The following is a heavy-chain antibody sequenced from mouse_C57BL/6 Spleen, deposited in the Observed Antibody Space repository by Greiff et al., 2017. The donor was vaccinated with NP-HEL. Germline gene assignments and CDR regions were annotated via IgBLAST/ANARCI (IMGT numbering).Heavy chain of an antibody. CDR2: ISYDGSN. J-gene: IGHJ3*01. V-gene: IGHV3-6*01. CDR1: GYSITSGYY. D-gene: IGHD2-4*01. CDR3: ARDFYYDYVWFAY. Sequence: VQLQQSGPGIVKPSQSLSLTCSVTGYSITSGYYWNWIRQFPGNKLEWMGYISYDGSNNYNPSLKNRISITRDTSKNQFFLKLNSVTTEDTATYYCARDFYYDYVWFAYWGQGTLVTVSA.